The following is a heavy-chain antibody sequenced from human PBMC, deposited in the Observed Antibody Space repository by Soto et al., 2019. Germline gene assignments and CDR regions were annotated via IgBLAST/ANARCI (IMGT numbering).Heavy chain of an antibody. CDR1: GFTFRNYA. Sequence: GGSLRLSCAASGFTFRNYAMSWVRQVPGKGLEWVSAISRNGDATYYADSVKGRFTISRDNSKNTLYLQMNSLRAEDTATYFCAKGGGYCSGGSCNVSPGSDWGQGTLVTVSS. V-gene: IGHV3-23*01. CDR2: ISRNGDAT. CDR3: AKGGGYCSGGSCNVSPGSD. D-gene: IGHD2-15*01. J-gene: IGHJ4*02.